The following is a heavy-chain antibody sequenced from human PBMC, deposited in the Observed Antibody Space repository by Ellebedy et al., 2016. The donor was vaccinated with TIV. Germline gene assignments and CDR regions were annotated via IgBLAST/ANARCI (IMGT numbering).Heavy chain of an antibody. Sequence: AASVKVSCKASGGTFSSYAISWVRQAPGQGLEWMGGIIPIFGTANYAQKFQGRVTITADESTSTAYMELSGLRSEDTAVYYCARDQVVATIGSGCDYWGQGTLVTVSS. J-gene: IGHJ4*02. V-gene: IGHV1-69*13. CDR1: GGTFSSYA. CDR2: IIPIFGTA. D-gene: IGHD5-12*01. CDR3: ARDQVVATIGSGCDY.